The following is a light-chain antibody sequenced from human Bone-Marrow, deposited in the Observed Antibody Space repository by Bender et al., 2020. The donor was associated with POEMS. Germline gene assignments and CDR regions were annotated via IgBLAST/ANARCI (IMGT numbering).Light chain of an antibody. Sequence: QSALTQPASVSGSPGQSITISCTGTSSDVGNYNYVSWYQQHPDKAPKLIIYDVSNRPSGVSNRFSGSKSGNTASLTISGLQAEDEADYFCSSYTRSSTYVLFGGGTTLTVL. CDR1: SSDVGNYNY. V-gene: IGLV2-14*03. J-gene: IGLJ2*01. CDR2: DVS. CDR3: SSYTRSSTYVL.